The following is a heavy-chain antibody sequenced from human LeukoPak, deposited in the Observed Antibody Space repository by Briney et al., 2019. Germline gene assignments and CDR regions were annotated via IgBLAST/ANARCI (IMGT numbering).Heavy chain of an antibody. CDR2: IYYSGST. CDR1: GGSISSSTYF. CDR3: ARGGYYGSGNDFRFDP. V-gene: IGHV4-39*07. J-gene: IGHJ5*02. D-gene: IGHD3-10*01. Sequence: SETLSLTCTVSGGSISSSTYFWGWIRQPPGKGLEWIGTIYYSGSTYYNPSLKSRVTISVETSKNQFSLKLKSVTAADTAVYYCARGGYYGSGNDFRFDPWGQGTLVTVSS.